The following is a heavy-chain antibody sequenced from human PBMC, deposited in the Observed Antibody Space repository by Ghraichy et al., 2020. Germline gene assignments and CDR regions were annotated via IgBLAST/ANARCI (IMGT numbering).Heavy chain of an antibody. CDR3: ARAPRYSSSWYGNAFDI. D-gene: IGHD6-13*01. CDR2: IIPIFGTA. CDR1: GGTFSSYA. J-gene: IGHJ3*02. Sequence: SVKVSCKASGGTFSSYAISWVRQAPGQGLEWMGGIIPIFGTANYAQKFQGRVTITADESTSTAYMELSSLRSEDTAVYYCARAPRYSSSWYGNAFDIWGQGTMVTVSS. V-gene: IGHV1-69*13.